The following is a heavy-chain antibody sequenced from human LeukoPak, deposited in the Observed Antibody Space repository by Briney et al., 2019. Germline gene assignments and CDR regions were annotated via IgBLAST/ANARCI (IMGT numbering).Heavy chain of an antibody. CDR2: IDASGST. CDR3: ARVWTGYPGHY. CDR1: GASVSSYY. Sequence: SETLSLTCTVSGASVSSYYWIWIRQPAGRGLEWIGRIDASGSTNYNPSLKSRVTISVDTSKNQFSLKVNSVTAADTAVYYCARVWTGYPGHYWGQGTLVTVSS. D-gene: IGHD3/OR15-3a*01. J-gene: IGHJ4*02. V-gene: IGHV4-4*07.